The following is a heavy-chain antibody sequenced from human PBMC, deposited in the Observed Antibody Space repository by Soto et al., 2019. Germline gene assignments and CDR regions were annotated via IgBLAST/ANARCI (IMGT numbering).Heavy chain of an antibody. CDR1: GFTFSDYY. CDR2: VSSRSTST. J-gene: IGHJ4*02. V-gene: IGHV3-11*05. Sequence: PGGSLRLSCAASGFTFSDYYMTWIRQAPGKGLEWVSYVSSRSTSTNYADSMKGRFTISRDNAKNSLYLQMNSLRAEDTAVYYCARDNGGTFAYWGQGTLVTVSS. D-gene: IGHD2-8*01. CDR3: ARDNGGTFAY.